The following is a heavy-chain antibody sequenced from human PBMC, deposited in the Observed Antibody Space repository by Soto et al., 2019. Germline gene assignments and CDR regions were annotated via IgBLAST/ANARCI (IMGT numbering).Heavy chain of an antibody. CDR3: ARDIRFLEWLGGYGMDV. D-gene: IGHD3-3*01. Sequence: QVQLQQWGAGLLKPSETLSLTCAVYGGSFSGYYWSWIRQPPGKGLEWIGEINHSGSTNYNPSPKSRVTISVDTSKNQFSLKLSSVTAADTAVYYCARDIRFLEWLGGYGMDVWGQGTTVTVSS. V-gene: IGHV4-34*01. CDR1: GGSFSGYY. CDR2: INHSGST. J-gene: IGHJ6*02.